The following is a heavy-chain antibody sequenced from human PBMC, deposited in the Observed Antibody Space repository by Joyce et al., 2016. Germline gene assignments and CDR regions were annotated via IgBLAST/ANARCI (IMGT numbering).Heavy chain of an antibody. CDR3: ARGRDCVTGRYQYTHLDY. V-gene: IGHV4-59*01. Sequence: QVQLQESGPRLVKPSETLSLTCNVSGGSMNTYYWSWIRQPPGKGLQWIGYIYDSGNTNYNPSLKIRFTSSVDMSKHQFSLRLGSVTAADTDLYYCARGRDCVTGRYQYTHLDYWGQGSLVTVSS. CDR1: GGSMNTYY. D-gene: IGHD3-10*01. CDR2: IYDSGNT. J-gene: IGHJ4*02.